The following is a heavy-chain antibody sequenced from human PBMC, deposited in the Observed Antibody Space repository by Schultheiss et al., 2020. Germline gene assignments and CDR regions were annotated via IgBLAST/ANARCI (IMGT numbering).Heavy chain of an antibody. CDR3: VGGLYSSSLSVGY. CDR1: GFAFSDYW. V-gene: IGHV3-7*01. CDR2: IKPDGSEE. Sequence: GGSLRLSCAASGFAFSDYWMSWVRQAPGKGLEWVANIKPDGSEENYLDSVKGRFTISRDNAKNSLYLQMNSLRAEDTAVYYCVGGLYSSSLSVGYWGQGTLVTVSS. D-gene: IGHD6-6*01. J-gene: IGHJ4*02.